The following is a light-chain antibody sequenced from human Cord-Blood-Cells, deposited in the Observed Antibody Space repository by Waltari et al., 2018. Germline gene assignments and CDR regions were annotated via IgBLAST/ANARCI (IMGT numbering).Light chain of an antibody. CDR1: QSISSY. V-gene: IGKV1-39*01. CDR3: QQSYSTPPYT. Sequence: DIQMTQSPSSLSASVGDRVTITCRASQSISSYLNWYQQKPGKAPKLLIYAASILQSGVPSRFSGSASGTDFTLTISSLQPEDFATYYCQQSYSTPPYTFGQGTKLEIK. CDR2: AAS. J-gene: IGKJ2*01.